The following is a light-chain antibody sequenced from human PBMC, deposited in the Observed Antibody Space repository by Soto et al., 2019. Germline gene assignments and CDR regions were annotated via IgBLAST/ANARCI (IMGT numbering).Light chain of an antibody. CDR1: QSVSSN. Sequence: EIVMTQSPATLSVSPGERATLSCRASQSVSSNLAWYQQKPGQAPRLLIYGASTRATGFPARFSGSGSGTEFPLTISSLQSEDFAVYYCQQYNNWPGTFGQGTKVEIK. CDR2: GAS. J-gene: IGKJ1*01. V-gene: IGKV3-15*01. CDR3: QQYNNWPGT.